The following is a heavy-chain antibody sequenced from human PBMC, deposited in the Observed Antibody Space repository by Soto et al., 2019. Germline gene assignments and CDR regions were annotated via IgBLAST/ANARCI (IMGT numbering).Heavy chain of an antibody. J-gene: IGHJ6*04. CDR1: GYSFTSYW. CDR3: ARTTILLVPAAMPPPSYYYYGMDV. V-gene: IGHV5-51*01. Sequence: GESLKISCKGSGYSFTSYWIGWVRQMPGKGLEWMGIIYPGDSDTRYSPSFQGQVTISADKSISTAYLQWSSLKASDTAMYYCARTTILLVPAAMPPPSYYYYGMDVWGKGTTVTVSS. D-gene: IGHD2-2*01. CDR2: IYPGDSDT.